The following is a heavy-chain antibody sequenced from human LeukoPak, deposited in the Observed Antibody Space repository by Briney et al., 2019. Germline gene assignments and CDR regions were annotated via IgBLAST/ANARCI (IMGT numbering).Heavy chain of an antibody. J-gene: IGHJ4*02. CDR3: ARDYRPRQLAAAPGY. D-gene: IGHD6-13*01. V-gene: IGHV3-74*01. Sequence: GGSLRLSCAASGFTFSSYWMHWVRQAPGKGLVWVSRINSDGSSTSYADSVKGRSTISRDNAKNTLYLQMNSLRAEDTAVYYCARDYRPRQLAAAPGYWGQGTLVTVSS. CDR1: GFTFSSYW. CDR2: INSDGSST.